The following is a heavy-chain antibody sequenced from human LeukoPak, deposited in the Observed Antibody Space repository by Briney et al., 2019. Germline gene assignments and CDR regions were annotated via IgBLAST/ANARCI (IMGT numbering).Heavy chain of an antibody. V-gene: IGHV2-70*11. J-gene: IGHJ4*02. Sequence: SGPALVKPTQTLTLTCTFSGFSLSTGGMCVSWIRQPPGKALEWLARIDWDNDKYYSTSLKTRLTISKDTSKNQVVLTMTNMDPVDTATYYCARGYYDTSAYIDYWGKGTLVTVSS. D-gene: IGHD3-22*01. CDR3: ARGYYDTSAYIDY. CDR1: GFSLSTGGMC. CDR2: IDWDNDK.